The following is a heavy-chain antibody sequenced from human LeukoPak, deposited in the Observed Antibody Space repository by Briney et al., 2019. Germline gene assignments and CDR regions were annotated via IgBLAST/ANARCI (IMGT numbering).Heavy chain of an antibody. CDR3: ARDRGGNYYGSGSYSFDY. D-gene: IGHD3-10*01. CDR1: GFTFSSYA. V-gene: IGHV3-23*01. Sequence: GGSLRLSCAASGFTFSSYAMSWVRQAPGKGLEWVSAISGSGGSTYYADSVKGRFTISRDNSKNTLYLQMNSLRAEDTAVYYCARDRGGNYYGSGSYSFDYWGQGTLVTVSS. J-gene: IGHJ4*02. CDR2: ISGSGGST.